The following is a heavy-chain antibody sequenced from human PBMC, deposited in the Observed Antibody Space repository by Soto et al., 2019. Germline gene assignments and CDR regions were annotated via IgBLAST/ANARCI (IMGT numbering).Heavy chain of an antibody. D-gene: IGHD4-4*01. CDR3: ARGEDYSNSIPLDYYYGMDV. Sequence: QVQLVQSGAEVKKPGSSVKVSCKASGGTFSSYAISWVRQAPGQGLEWMGGIIPIFGTANYAQKFQGRVTITADESTSTAYMELSSLRSEDTAVYYCARGEDYSNSIPLDYYYGMDVWDQGTTVTVSS. J-gene: IGHJ6*02. CDR1: GGTFSSYA. CDR2: IIPIFGTA. V-gene: IGHV1-69*01.